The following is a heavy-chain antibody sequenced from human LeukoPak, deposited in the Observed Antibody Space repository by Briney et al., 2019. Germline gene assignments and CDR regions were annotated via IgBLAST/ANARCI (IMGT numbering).Heavy chain of an antibody. CDR1: GGSISSSSYY. CDR2: IYYSGSI. D-gene: IGHD4-11*01. V-gene: IGHV4-39*01. J-gene: IGHJ4*02. CDR3: ARQERSNLWVDY. Sequence: PSETLFLTCTVSGGSISSSSYYWGWIRQPLGKGLEWMGSIYYSGSIYYNPSLKSRVAISVDTSKHQFSLKLSSVTAAGPAVYFWARQERSNLWVDYWGQGTLVTVSS.